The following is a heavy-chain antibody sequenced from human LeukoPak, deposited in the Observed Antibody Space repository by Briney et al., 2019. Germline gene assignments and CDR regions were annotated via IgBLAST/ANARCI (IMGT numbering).Heavy chain of an antibody. Sequence: GESLKISCKGSGYSFTSYWIGWVRQMPGKGLEWMGIIYPGDSDTRYSPSFQGQVTISADKSISTAYLQWSSLKASDTAMYYCARVGTHDYSDYCMDYWGQGTLVTVSS. V-gene: IGHV5-51*01. D-gene: IGHD4-11*01. CDR1: GYSFTSYW. CDR2: IYPGDSDT. J-gene: IGHJ4*02. CDR3: ARVGTHDYSDYCMDY.